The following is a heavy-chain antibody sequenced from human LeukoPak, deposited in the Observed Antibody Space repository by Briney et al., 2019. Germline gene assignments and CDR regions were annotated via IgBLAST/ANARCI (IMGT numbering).Heavy chain of an antibody. CDR1: GFTFSSYG. D-gene: IGHD4/OR15-4a*01. CDR3: ASGLYWFDP. J-gene: IGHJ5*02. CDR2: ISYDGSNK. V-gene: IGHV3-30*03. Sequence: GGSLRLSCAASGFTFSSYGMHWVRQAPGKGLEWVAVISYDGSNKYYADSVKGRFTISRDNSKNTLYLQMNSLRAEDTAVYYCASGLYWFDPWGQGTLVTVSS.